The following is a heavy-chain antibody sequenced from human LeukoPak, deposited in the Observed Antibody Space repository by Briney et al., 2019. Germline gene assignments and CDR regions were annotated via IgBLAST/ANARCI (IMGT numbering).Heavy chain of an antibody. CDR3: AKTKPYGTTWYGGID. CDR1: GFTFSSYS. V-gene: IGHV3-21*04. D-gene: IGHD6-13*01. J-gene: IGHJ4*02. Sequence: PGGSLRLSCAASGFTFSSYSMNWVRQAPGKGLEWVSSISSSSSYIYYADSVKGRFTISRDNSKNTLYLQMNSLRAEDTAVYYCAKTKPYGTTWYGGIDWGQGALVTVSS. CDR2: ISSSSSYI.